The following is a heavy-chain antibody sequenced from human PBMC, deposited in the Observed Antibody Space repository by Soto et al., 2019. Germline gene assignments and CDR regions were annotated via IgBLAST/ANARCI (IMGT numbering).Heavy chain of an antibody. Sequence: SETLSLTCTVSGCSISSYYWSWIRQPPGKGLEWIGYIYYSGSTNYNPSLKSRVTISVDTSKNQFSLKLSSVTAADTAVYYCARVTIFGVVEYFQHWGQGTLVTVS. J-gene: IGHJ1*01. CDR3: ARVTIFGVVEYFQH. CDR1: GCSISSYY. V-gene: IGHV4-59*01. CDR2: IYYSGST. D-gene: IGHD3-3*01.